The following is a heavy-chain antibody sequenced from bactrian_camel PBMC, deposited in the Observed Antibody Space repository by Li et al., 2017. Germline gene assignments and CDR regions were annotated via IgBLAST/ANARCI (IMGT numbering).Heavy chain of an antibody. Sequence: VQLVESGGGLAHPGGSLRLSCAASGFTFSNFDMSWVRQAPGKGLEWVSVINPASGTTDYADSVKGRFTISRDNAKNTVYLQMNSLKPEDTAMYYCVMTGDTGTFKGTQVTVST. CDR2: INPASGTT. D-gene: IGHD6*01. J-gene: IGHJ4*01. CDR1: GFTFSNFD. V-gene: IGHV3S40*01.